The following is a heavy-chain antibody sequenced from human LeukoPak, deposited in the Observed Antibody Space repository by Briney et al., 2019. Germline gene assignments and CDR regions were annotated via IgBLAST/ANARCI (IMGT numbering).Heavy chain of an antibody. D-gene: IGHD5-12*01. CDR2: IIPIFGTA. CDR1: GGTFSSYA. CDR3: ARDLGVATYDY. V-gene: IGHV1-69*06. Sequence: SVKVSCKASGGTFSSYAISWVRQAPGQGLEWMGGIIPIFGTANYAQKFQGRVTITADKSTSSTYMELSSLRSEDTAVYYCARDLGVATYDYWGQGTLVTVSS. J-gene: IGHJ4*02.